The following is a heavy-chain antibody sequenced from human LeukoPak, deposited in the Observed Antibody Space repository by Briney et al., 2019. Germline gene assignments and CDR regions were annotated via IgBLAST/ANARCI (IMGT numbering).Heavy chain of an antibody. V-gene: IGHV1-18*01. J-gene: IGHJ5*02. CDR1: GYTFTSYG. CDR3: ARDRRSYIVVVTGRWFDP. D-gene: IGHD2-21*02. CDR2: ISAYNGNT. Sequence: ASVKVSCKASGYTFTSYGISWVRQAPGQGLEWMGWISAYNGNTNYAQKLQGRVTMTTDTSTSTAYMGLRSLRSDDTAVYYCARDRRSYIVVVTGRWFDPWGQGTLVTVSS.